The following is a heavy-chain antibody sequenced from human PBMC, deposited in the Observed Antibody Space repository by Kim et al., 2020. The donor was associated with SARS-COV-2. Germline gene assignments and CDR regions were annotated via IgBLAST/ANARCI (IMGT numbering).Heavy chain of an antibody. Sequence: GGSLRLSCTASGFTFGDYAMSWFRQAPGKGLEWVGFIRSKAYGGTTEYAASVKGRFTISRDDSKSIAYLQMNSLKTEDTAVYHCTKQMVRGVIIVWFDPWGQGTLVTVSS. D-gene: IGHD3-10*01. J-gene: IGHJ5*02. CDR3: TKQMVRGVIIVWFDP. CDR2: IRSKAYGGTT. V-gene: IGHV3-49*03. CDR1: GFTFGDYA.